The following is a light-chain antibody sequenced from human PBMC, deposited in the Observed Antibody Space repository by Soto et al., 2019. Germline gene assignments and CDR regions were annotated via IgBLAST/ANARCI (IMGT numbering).Light chain of an antibody. CDR1: SSDVGAYNS. V-gene: IGLV2-23*01. CDR2: KGG. Sequence: QSALAQPASVSGSPGQSITISCTGTSSDVGAYNSVSWYQQHPHKAPQVIIYKGGQRPSGVSNRFSGSTSGNAASLTISGLQADDEADYFCCSSAPESTYVFGTGTQLTVL. J-gene: IGLJ1*01. CDR3: CSSAPESTYV.